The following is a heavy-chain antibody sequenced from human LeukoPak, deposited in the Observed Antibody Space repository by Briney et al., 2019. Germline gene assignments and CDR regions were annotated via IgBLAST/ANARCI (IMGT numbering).Heavy chain of an antibody. Sequence: GGSLRLSCAASGFTFSDYWMSWVRQAPGKGLEWVANIKQDGTKKYYVDSVKGRFTISRDNAKNSLYLQMNSLRAEDTAVYYCSRDKWNSAIDYWGQGTLVTVSS. V-gene: IGHV3-7*05. CDR2: IKQDGTKK. J-gene: IGHJ4*02. CDR1: GFTFSDYW. CDR3: SRDKWNSAIDY. D-gene: IGHD1-7*01.